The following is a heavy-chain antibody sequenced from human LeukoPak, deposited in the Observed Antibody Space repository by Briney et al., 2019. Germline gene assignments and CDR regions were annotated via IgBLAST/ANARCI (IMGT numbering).Heavy chain of an antibody. J-gene: IGHJ4*02. CDR2: IKSKTDGGKT. CDR1: GFTFSNAW. D-gene: IGHD1-26*01. Sequence: GGSLRLSCAASGFTFSNAWMSWVRQAPGKGLEWVGRIKSKTDGGKTDYAAPVKGRFTISRADSKHTLYLQMNSLKTEDTAVYYCTTDGASRPFDYWGQGTLVTVSS. V-gene: IGHV3-15*01. CDR3: TTDGASRPFDY.